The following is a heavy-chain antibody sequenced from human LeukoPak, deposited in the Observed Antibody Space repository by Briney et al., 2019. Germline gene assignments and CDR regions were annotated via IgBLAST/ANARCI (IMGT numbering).Heavy chain of an antibody. CDR3: AKDTRYYYDSSGYYYANPSLYYFDY. Sequence: GGSLRLSCAASGFTVSSNYMSWVRQAPGKGLEWVSVICSGGSTYYADSVKGRLTISRDNSKNTLYLQMNSLRAEDTAVYYCAKDTRYYYDSSGYYYANPSLYYFDYWGQGTLVTVSS. V-gene: IGHV3-53*01. D-gene: IGHD3-22*01. J-gene: IGHJ4*02. CDR1: GFTVSSNY. CDR2: ICSGGST.